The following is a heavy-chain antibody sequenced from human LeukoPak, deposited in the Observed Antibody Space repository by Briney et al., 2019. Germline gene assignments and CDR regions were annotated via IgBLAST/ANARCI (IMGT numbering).Heavy chain of an antibody. D-gene: IGHD6-19*01. Sequence: GGSLRLSCAASGFTFRSYWMSWVRQAPGKGLEWVANIKQDGSEKYYVDSVKGRFTISRDNAKNSLYLQMNSLRAEDTAVYYCARGTLYSGWSYYLDYWGQGTLVTVSS. J-gene: IGHJ4*02. CDR3: ARGTLYSGWSYYLDY. CDR1: GFTFRSYW. CDR2: IKQDGSEK. V-gene: IGHV3-7*01.